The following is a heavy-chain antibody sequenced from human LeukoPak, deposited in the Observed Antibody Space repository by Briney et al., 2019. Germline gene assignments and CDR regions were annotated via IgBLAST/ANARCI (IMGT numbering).Heavy chain of an antibody. CDR2: IYYSGST. D-gene: IGHD4-23*01. Sequence: SETLSLTCTVSGGSISSSSYYWGWIRQPPGKGLEWIGSIYYSGSTCYNPSLKSRVTISVDTSKNQFSLKLSSVTAADTAVYYCARRSNSGPFDYWGQGTLVTVSS. J-gene: IGHJ4*02. V-gene: IGHV4-39*07. CDR3: ARRSNSGPFDY. CDR1: GGSISSSSYY.